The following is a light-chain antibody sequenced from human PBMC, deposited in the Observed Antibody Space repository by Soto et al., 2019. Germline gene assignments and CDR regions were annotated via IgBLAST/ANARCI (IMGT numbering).Light chain of an antibody. V-gene: IGKV1-39*01. CDR2: ATS. Sequence: DIQMTQSPSSLSASVGDRVTMTCRASQSISSYLNWYQHKPGKAPKVLIYATSSLQSGVPSRFSGSGSGTDFTLTITNLQPEDFAAYYCQQSYSSPLTLGGGTKVDLK. J-gene: IGKJ4*01. CDR1: QSISSY. CDR3: QQSYSSPLT.